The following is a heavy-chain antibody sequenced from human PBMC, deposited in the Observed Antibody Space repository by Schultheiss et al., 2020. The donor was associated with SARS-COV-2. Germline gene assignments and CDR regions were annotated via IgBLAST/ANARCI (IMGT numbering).Heavy chain of an antibody. V-gene: IGHV4-59*12. CDR1: GGSISSYY. CDR2: IYYSGST. CDR3: AREGDVVVPAAMRGGWFDP. Sequence: SETLSLTCTVSGGSISSYYWSWIRQPPGKGLEWIGYIYYSGSTNYNPSLKSRVTISVDTSKNQFSLKLSSVTAADTAVYYCAREGDVVVPAAMRGGWFDPWGQGTLVTVSS. D-gene: IGHD2-2*01. J-gene: IGHJ5*02.